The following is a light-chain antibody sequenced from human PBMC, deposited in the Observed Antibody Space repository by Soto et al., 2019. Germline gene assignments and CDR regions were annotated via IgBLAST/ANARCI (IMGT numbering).Light chain of an antibody. Sequence: QSVLTQPPSVSGAPGQRVTISCTGSRSNIGAGYDVHWYQQLPGTAPKLLIYDNINRPSGVPDRFSGSKSGASASLAITGLQAEDEADYYCQSYDTSLSVCVFGGGTKLTVL. J-gene: IGLJ3*02. CDR2: DNI. CDR1: RSNIGAGYD. CDR3: QSYDTSLSVCV. V-gene: IGLV1-40*01.